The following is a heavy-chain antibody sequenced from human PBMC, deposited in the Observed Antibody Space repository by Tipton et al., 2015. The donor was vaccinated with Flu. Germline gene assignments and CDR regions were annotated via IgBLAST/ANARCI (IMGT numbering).Heavy chain of an antibody. D-gene: IGHD3-3*01. Sequence: TLSLTCTVSGGSISSYYWSWIRQPAGKGLEWIGRIYTSGSTNYNPSLKSRVTMSVDTSKNQFSLKLSFVTAADTAVYYCARGYDFWSGYPSHDALDIWGQGTMVTVSS. V-gene: IGHV4-4*07. CDR3: ARGYDFWSGYPSHDALDI. J-gene: IGHJ3*02. CDR2: IYTSGST. CDR1: GGSISSYY.